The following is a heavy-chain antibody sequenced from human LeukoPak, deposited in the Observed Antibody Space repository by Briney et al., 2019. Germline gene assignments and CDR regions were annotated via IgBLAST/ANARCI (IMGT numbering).Heavy chain of an antibody. CDR1: GGTFSSYA. CDR2: IIPIFGTA. D-gene: IGHD3-10*01. V-gene: IGHV1-69*01. J-gene: IGHJ5*02. CDR3: ARTWFGELLVSNWFDP. Sequence: ASVKVSCKASGGTFSSYAISWVRQAPGQGLEWMGGIIPIFGTANYAQKFPGRVTITADESTSTAYMELSSLRSEDTAVYYCARTWFGELLVSNWFDPWGQGTLVTVSS.